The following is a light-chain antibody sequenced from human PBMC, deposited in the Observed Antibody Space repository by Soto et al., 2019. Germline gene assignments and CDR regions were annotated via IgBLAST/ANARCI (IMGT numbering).Light chain of an antibody. J-gene: IGKJ4*01. Sequence: EIVLTQSPGTLSLSPGERATLSCRASQSVSSSYLAWYQHKRGQAPRLLIYGASSRATGIPDRFSGSGSGTDFTLTISRLEPEDFAVYYCQQYGSSTLTFGGGTNVEIK. CDR1: QSVSSSY. CDR3: QQYGSSTLT. CDR2: GAS. V-gene: IGKV3-20*01.